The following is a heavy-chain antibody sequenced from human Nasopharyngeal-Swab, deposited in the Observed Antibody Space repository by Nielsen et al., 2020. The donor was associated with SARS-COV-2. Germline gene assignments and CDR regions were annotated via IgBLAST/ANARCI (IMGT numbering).Heavy chain of an antibody. CDR1: GFTFSSDG. Sequence: SLKISCAASGFTFSSDGMHWVRQAQDKRLEWVAFIRYDGSNKYYADSVKGRFTISRDNSKNTLYQQMNSLRAEDTAVYYCAKDSSDPARVYDYYYYYMDVWGKGTTVTVSS. D-gene: IGHD5-18*01. J-gene: IGHJ6*03. CDR3: AKDSSDPARVYDYYYYYMDV. CDR2: IRYDGSNK. V-gene: IGHV3-30*02.